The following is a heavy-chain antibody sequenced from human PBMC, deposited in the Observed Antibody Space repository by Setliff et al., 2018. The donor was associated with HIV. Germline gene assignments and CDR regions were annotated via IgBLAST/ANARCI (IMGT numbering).Heavy chain of an antibody. CDR2: ISPYDGAK. V-gene: IGHV1-2*02. CDR1: GYSFTDYF. CDR3: ARQLSNSLDY. J-gene: IGHJ4*02. Sequence: VKVSCKASGYSFTDYFIHWVRQAPGRGIEWMGWISPYDGAKRATGRFRGRVTMTTDTYINTAYMELSGVRSDDTAVYFCARQLSNSLDYWGQGTLVTVSS. D-gene: IGHD1-1*01.